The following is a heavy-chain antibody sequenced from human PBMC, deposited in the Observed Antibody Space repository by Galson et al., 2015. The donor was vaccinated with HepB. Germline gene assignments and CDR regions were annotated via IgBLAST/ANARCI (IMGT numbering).Heavy chain of an antibody. J-gene: IGHJ4*02. V-gene: IGHV5-51*01. Sequence: QSGAEVKKPGESLKISCKGSGYSFTTYWIGWVRQMPGKGLEWMGIIYPGDSDTRYSPSFQGQVTISADKSINTAYLQWISRQTSYTAMYYCARRLSGSWGVDNWGQGTLVTVPS. CDR1: GYSFTTYW. CDR2: IYPGDSDT. CDR3: ARRLSGSWGVDN. D-gene: IGHD1-26*01.